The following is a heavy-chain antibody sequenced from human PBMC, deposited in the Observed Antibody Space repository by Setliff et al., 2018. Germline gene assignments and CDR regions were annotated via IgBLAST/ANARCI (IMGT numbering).Heavy chain of an antibody. CDR2: INRRGST. CDR3: ARNPDFLQYSFDL. V-gene: IGHV4-61*09. Sequence: SETLSLTCTVSGGSVNSGYDNWNWLRQPAGKGLEWIGHINRRGSTNFTPSLKSRVTISVDTSKNQFSLKLSSVTAADTAVYYCARNPDFLQYSFDLWGRGTLVTVSS. J-gene: IGHJ2*01. CDR1: GGSVNSGYDN. D-gene: IGHD5-18*01.